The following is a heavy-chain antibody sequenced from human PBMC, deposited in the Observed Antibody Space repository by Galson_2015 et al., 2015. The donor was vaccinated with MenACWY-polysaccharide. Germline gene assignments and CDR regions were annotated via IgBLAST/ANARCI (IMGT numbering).Heavy chain of an antibody. CDR3: ARVRGGQWPRYSMDV. CDR1: GASISGYY. Sequence: SETLSLTCTVSGASISGYYWTWIRQPAGKGLEWIGRIYTSGSTNSNPSLKSRVIMSLDTSMNQFSLKLSSVTAADTAVYYCARVRGGQWPRYSMDVWGHGTTVTVSS. CDR2: IYTSGST. J-gene: IGHJ6*02. D-gene: IGHD6-19*01. V-gene: IGHV4-4*07.